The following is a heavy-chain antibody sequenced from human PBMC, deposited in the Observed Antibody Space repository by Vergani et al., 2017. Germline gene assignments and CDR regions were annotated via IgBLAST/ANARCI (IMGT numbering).Heavy chain of an antibody. CDR1: GGSFSGYY. J-gene: IGHJ4*02. CDR2: INHSGST. Sequence: QVQLQQWGAGLLKPSETLSLTCAVYGGSFSGYYWSWIRQPPGKGLEWIGEINHSGSTNYNPSLKSRVTISVDTSKNQFSLKLSSVTAADTAVYYCANRGYSYGYFDYWGQGTLVTVSS. CDR3: ANRGYSYGYFDY. D-gene: IGHD5-18*01. V-gene: IGHV4-34*01.